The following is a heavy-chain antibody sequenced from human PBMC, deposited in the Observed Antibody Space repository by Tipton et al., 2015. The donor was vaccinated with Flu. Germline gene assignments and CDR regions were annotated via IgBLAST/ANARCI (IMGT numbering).Heavy chain of an antibody. V-gene: IGHV4-34*01. Sequence: TLSLTCAVYGGSFSGYYWSWIRQPPGKGLEWIGEINHSGNTNYNPSLKSRVTMSVDTSKNQFSLRLRPMTAADTAVYYCVRGSSWSTHWGQGTLVTVSS. J-gene: IGHJ4*02. CDR3: VRGSSWSTH. CDR2: INHSGNT. D-gene: IGHD6-19*01. CDR1: GGSFSGYY.